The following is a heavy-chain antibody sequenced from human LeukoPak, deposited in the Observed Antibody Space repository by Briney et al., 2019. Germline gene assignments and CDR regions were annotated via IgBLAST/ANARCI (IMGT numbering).Heavy chain of an antibody. Sequence: GGSLRLSCAASGFTFSSYAMSWVRQAPGKGLEWVSVISGSDTDTYYADSVKGRFTISRDNSKNTLYLQMNSLRAEDTAIYYCAKGASGRCSGTICYALDYWGQGTLVTVSS. CDR1: GFTFSSYA. V-gene: IGHV3-23*01. CDR3: AKGASGRCSGTICYALDY. D-gene: IGHD2-2*01. J-gene: IGHJ4*02. CDR2: ISGSDTDT.